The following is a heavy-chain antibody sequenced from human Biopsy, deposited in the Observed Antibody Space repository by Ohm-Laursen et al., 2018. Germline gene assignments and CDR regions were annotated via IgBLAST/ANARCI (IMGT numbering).Heavy chain of an antibody. CDR3: ARGMRSSGWPYFDS. D-gene: IGHD6-19*01. CDR2: IYDRGSTA. CDR1: GDSVSSGSFY. Sequence: GTLSLTWTVSGDSVSSGSFYWTWIRQPLGQGLEYIGYIYDRGSTANYNPSLESRVIMSVDMPKNQFSLKLSSVTAADTAIYYCARGMRSSGWPYFDSWGQGTLVTVSS. V-gene: IGHV4-61*01. J-gene: IGHJ4*02.